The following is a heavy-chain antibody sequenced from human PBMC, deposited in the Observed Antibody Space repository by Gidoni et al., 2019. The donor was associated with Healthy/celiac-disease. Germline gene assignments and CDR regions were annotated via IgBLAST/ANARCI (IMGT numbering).Heavy chain of an antibody. Sequence: EVQLVESGGGLVKPGGSLRLSCAASGFTFSNAWLNWVRQAPGKGLEWVGRIKSKTDGGTTDYAAPVKGRFTISRDDSKNTLYLQMNSLKTEDTAVYYCTTDRETGLYDFWREWGYFDLWGRGTLVTVSS. J-gene: IGHJ2*01. CDR3: TTDRETGLYDFWREWGYFDL. D-gene: IGHD3-3*01. V-gene: IGHV3-15*07. CDR2: IKSKTDGGTT. CDR1: GFTFSNAW.